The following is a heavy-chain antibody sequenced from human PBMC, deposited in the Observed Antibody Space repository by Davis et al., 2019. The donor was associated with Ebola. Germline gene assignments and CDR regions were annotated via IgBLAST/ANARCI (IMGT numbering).Heavy chain of an antibody. CDR1: GFIVSTKY. CDR2: ITSSGGST. Sequence: GESLKISCAASGFIVSTKYMTWVRQAPGKGLEWVSAITSSGGSTYYADSVKGRFTISRDNSKNTLYLQMNSLRAEDTAVYYCTRHVSGDFWYFDLWGRGTLVSVSS. CDR3: TRHVSGDFWYFDL. J-gene: IGHJ2*01. V-gene: IGHV3-23*01. D-gene: IGHD4-17*01.